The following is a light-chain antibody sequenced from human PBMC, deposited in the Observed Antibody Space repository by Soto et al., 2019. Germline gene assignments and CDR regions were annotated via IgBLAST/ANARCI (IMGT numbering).Light chain of an antibody. J-gene: IGKJ4*01. V-gene: IGKV3-15*01. CDR3: QHYKTWPLS. CDR2: DAS. CDR1: QGISNY. Sequence: MTQSPSTLSASVGDRVTITCRASQGISNYLAWYQQKPGQTPRLLIYDASTRATGIPARFSGIGSGTEFTLIISTLQSEEFAVYYCQHYKTWPLSFGGGTKVDIK.